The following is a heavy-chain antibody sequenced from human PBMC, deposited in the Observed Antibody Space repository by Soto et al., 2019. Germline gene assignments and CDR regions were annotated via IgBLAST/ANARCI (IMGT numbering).Heavy chain of an antibody. CDR3: AHTYYYDSSGYFFDY. CDR2: IYWDDDK. V-gene: IGHV2-5*02. D-gene: IGHD3-22*01. Sequence: QITLKESGPTLVKPTQTLTLTCTFSGFSLSTSGVGVGWIRQPPGKALEWLALIYWDDDKRYSPSLKSRLTITKDTSKNQVVLTMTNMDPMDTATYYCAHTYYYDSSGYFFDYWGQGTLVTVSS. CDR1: GFSLSTSGVG. J-gene: IGHJ4*02.